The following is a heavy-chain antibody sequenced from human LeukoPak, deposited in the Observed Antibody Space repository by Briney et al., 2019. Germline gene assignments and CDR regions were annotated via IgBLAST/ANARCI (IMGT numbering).Heavy chain of an antibody. CDR3: AKDQNSGYDIIDY. CDR2: IWYDGSNK. J-gene: IGHJ4*02. D-gene: IGHD5-12*01. Sequence: PGGSLRLSCAASGFTFSSYGMHWVRQAPGKGLEWVAVIWYDGSNKYYADSVKGRFTISRDNSKNTLYLQMNSLRAEDTAVYYCAKDQNSGYDIIDYWSQGTLVTVSS. V-gene: IGHV3-33*06. CDR1: GFTFSSYG.